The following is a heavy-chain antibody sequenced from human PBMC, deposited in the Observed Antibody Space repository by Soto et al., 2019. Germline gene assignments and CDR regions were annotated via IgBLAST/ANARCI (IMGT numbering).Heavy chain of an antibody. CDR1: GYTLTELS. CDR3: ATDYYDSSGHQGGY. Sequence: VASVKVSCKVSGYTLTELSMHWVRQAPGKGLEWMGGFDPEDGETIYAQKFQGRVTMTEDTSTDTAYMELSSLRSEDTAVYYCATDYYDSSGHQGGYWGQGTLVTVSS. V-gene: IGHV1-24*01. D-gene: IGHD3-22*01. J-gene: IGHJ4*02. CDR2: FDPEDGET.